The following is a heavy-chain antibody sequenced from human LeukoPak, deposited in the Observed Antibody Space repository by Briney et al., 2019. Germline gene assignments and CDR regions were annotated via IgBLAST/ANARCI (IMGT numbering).Heavy chain of an antibody. V-gene: IGHV3-23*01. CDR2: ISGSGGST. Sequence: PGGSLRLSCAASGFTFSGYAMSWVRQAPGKGLEWVSAISGSGGSTYYADSVKGRFTISRDNAKNSLYLQMNSLRAEDTAVYYCARDSSYYYGSGTPYYYAMDVWGQGTTVTVSS. CDR3: ARDSSYYYGSGTPYYYAMDV. CDR1: GFTFSGYA. D-gene: IGHD3-10*01. J-gene: IGHJ6*02.